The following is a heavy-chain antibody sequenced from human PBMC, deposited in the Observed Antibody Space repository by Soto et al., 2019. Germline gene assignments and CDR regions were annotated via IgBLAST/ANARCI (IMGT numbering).Heavy chain of an antibody. CDR3: ARGVRGHYGKDV. J-gene: IGHJ6*01. D-gene: IGHD3-10*01. CDR1: GFTFSNYW. Sequence: EVQLVESGGGLVQPGGSLRLSCAASGFTFSNYWMHWVRQAPGKGLMWVSRISSDGSTTNYADSVKGRFTISRDNAKNTLYLQMNSLRVEDTALYYCARGVRGHYGKDVW. CDR2: ISSDGSTT. V-gene: IGHV3-74*01.